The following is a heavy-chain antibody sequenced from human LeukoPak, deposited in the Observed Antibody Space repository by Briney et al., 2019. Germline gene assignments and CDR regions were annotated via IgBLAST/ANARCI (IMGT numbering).Heavy chain of an antibody. CDR3: ARDLHTYYDFWSGYARYGMDV. Sequence: GSSVTVSCTASGGTFSSYAISWVRQAPGQGLEWMGGIIPIFGTANYAQEFQGRVTITADESTSTAYMELSSLRSEDTAVYYCARDLHTYYDFWSGYARYGMDVWGQGTTVTVSS. D-gene: IGHD3-3*01. J-gene: IGHJ6*02. V-gene: IGHV1-69*01. CDR2: IIPIFGTA. CDR1: GGTFSSYA.